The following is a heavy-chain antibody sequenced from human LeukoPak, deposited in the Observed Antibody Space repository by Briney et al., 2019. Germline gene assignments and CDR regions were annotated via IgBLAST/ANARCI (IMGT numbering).Heavy chain of an antibody. CDR1: AFSFSSYG. V-gene: IGHV3-48*03. Sequence: AGGSLRLSCAASAFSFSSYGMNWVRQAPGKGLEWISYISKSGSTIYYADSVKGRFTISRDNAKNSLYLQMNSLRAEDTAVYYCARGGYYDSSGYYYDNYFDYWGQGPWSPSPQ. CDR3: ARGGYYDSSGYYYDNYFDY. D-gene: IGHD3-22*01. CDR2: ISKSGSTI. J-gene: IGHJ4*02.